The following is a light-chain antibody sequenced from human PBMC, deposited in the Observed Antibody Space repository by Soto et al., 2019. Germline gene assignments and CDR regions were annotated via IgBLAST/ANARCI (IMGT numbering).Light chain of an antibody. V-gene: IGKV3-15*01. J-gene: IGKJ4*01. CDR2: GAS. CDR3: QQYNQWPVA. Sequence: VMTQSPTTLSVSPGERATLSCRASQSVSSNLVWYQQKPGQAPRLLIYGASTRATGVPARFSGSGSATEFTLTISSLQSEDFAVYYCQQYNQWPVAFGGGTKVEIK. CDR1: QSVSSN.